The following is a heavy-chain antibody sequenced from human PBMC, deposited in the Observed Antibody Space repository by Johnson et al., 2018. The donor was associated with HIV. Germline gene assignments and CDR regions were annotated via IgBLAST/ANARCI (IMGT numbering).Heavy chain of an antibody. J-gene: IGHJ3*02. CDR2: ISYDGSNK. V-gene: IGHV3-30*03. CDR3: ARDRGGGSYHDALDI. D-gene: IGHD1-26*01. CDR1: GFTFSSYG. Sequence: QVQLVESGGGVVQPGRSLRLSCAASGFTFSSYGMHWVRQAPGKGLEWVAVISYDGSNKYYADSVKGRFTISRDNSKNTLYLQMNSLRDEDTAVYYWARDRGGGSYHDALDIWGQGTMVTVSS.